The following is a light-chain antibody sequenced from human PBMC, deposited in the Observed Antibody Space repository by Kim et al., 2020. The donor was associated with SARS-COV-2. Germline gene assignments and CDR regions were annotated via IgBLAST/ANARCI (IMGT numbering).Light chain of an antibody. CDR2: GAS. CDR3: QQYNNWPDT. V-gene: IGKV3-15*01. CDR1: QSVSSN. Sequence: EIVMTHSPATLSVSPGERATLSCRASQSVSSNLAWYQQKPGQAPRLLIYGASTRATGIPARFSGSGSGTEFTLTISSLQSEDFAVYYCQQYNNWPDTFGQGTKLEI. J-gene: IGKJ2*01.